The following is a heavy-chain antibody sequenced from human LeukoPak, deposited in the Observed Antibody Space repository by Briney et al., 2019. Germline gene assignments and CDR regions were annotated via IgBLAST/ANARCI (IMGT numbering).Heavy chain of an antibody. V-gene: IGHV4-34*01. J-gene: IGHJ4*02. D-gene: IGHD6-13*01. CDR1: GGSFSGYY. Sequence: PSETLTLTCAVYGGSFSGYYWSWIRQPPGKGLEWIGEINHSGSTNYNPSLKSRVTISVDTSKNQFSLKLSSVTAADTAVYYCARTLCKAAAGSWIDYWGQGTLVTVSS. CDR2: INHSGST. CDR3: ARTLCKAAAGSWIDY.